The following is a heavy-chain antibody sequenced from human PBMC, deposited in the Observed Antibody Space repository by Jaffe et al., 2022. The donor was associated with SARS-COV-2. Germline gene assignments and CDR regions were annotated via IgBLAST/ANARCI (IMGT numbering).Heavy chain of an antibody. J-gene: IGHJ3*02. D-gene: IGHD3-3*01. V-gene: IGHV3-49*05. CDR3: TRERVLRFLEWLRRDAFDI. Sequence: EVQLVESGGGLVKPGRSLRLSCTASGFTFGDYAMSWFRQAPGKGLEWVGFIRSKAYGGTTEYAASVKGRFTISRDDSKSIAYLQMNSLKTEDTAVYYCTRERVLRFLEWLRRDAFDIWGQGTMVTVSS. CDR2: IRSKAYGGTT. CDR1: GFTFGDYA.